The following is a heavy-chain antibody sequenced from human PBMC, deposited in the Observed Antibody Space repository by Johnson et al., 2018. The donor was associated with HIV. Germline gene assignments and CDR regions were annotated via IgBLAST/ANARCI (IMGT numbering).Heavy chain of an antibody. J-gene: IGHJ3*02. Sequence: QVQLVESGGGLVKPGGSLRLSCAASGFTFRDYYMNWMRQAPGKGLEWVSHISSSGSTIYYADSVKGRFTISRDNAKNTLYLQMNSLRAEDTAVYYCAREKSYYYDSSGYPDTFDIWGQGTMVIVSS. D-gene: IGHD3-22*01. CDR3: AREKSYYYDSSGYPDTFDI. V-gene: IGHV3-11*04. CDR1: GFTFRDYY. CDR2: ISSSGSTI.